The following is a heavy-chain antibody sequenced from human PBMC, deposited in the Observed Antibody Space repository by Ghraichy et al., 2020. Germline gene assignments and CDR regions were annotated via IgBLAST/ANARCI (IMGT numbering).Heavy chain of an antibody. D-gene: IGHD6-13*01. CDR3: ARGSSSWRRNNWFDP. CDR1: GYTFTGYY. Sequence: ASVKVSCKASGYTFTGYYMHWVRQAPGQGLEWMGRINPNSGGTNYAQKFQGRVTMTRDTSISTAYMELSRLRSDDTAVYSCARGSSSWRRNNWFDPWGQGTLVTVSS. V-gene: IGHV1-2*06. J-gene: IGHJ5*02. CDR2: INPNSGGT.